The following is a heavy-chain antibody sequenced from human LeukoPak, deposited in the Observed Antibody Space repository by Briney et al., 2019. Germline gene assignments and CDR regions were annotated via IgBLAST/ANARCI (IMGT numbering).Heavy chain of an antibody. V-gene: IGHV1-69*04. CDR1: GGTFSSDA. D-gene: IGHD4-17*01. CDR3: AREPTVTTHFDY. CDR2: IIPILGIA. J-gene: IGHJ4*02. Sequence: ASVKVSCKASGGTFSSDAISWVRQAPGQGLEWMGRIIPILGIANYAQKFQGRVTITADKSTSTAYMELSSLRSEDTAVYYCAREPTVTTHFDYWGQGTLVTVSS.